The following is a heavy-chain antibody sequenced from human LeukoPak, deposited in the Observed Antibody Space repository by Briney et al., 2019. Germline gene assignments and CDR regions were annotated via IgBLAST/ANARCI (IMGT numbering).Heavy chain of an antibody. V-gene: IGHV3-30*18. J-gene: IGHJ4*02. CDR2: ISYDGSNK. CDR1: GFTFSSYG. D-gene: IGHD6-19*01. CDR3: AKDLSTGSGTDTPLDY. Sequence: EPGRSLRLSCAASGFTFSSYGMHWVRQAPGKGLEWVAVISYDGSNKYYADSVKGRFTISRDNSKNTLYLQMNSLRAEDTAVYYCAKDLSTGSGTDTPLDYWGQGTLVTVSS.